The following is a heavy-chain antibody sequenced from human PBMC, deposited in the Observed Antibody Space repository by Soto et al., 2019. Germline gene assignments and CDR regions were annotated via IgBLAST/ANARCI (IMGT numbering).Heavy chain of an antibody. CDR1: GFSLITSGVG. J-gene: IGHJ4*02. V-gene: IGHV2-5*02. CDR2: IYWDDDT. Sequence: QITLKEAGPTLVKPTQTLTLTCSFSGFSLITSGVGVGWIRQPPGKALEWLALIYWDDDTGYSTSLRNRLTIPKDTSRNQVVLTMTNMDPADTGTYYCAHTMAPRILDSWGQGTLVTVSS. CDR3: AHTMAPRILDS.